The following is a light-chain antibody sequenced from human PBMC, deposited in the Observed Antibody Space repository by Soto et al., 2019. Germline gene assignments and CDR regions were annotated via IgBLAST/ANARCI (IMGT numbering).Light chain of an antibody. Sequence: EIVMTQSAATLSVSPGETVTLSCRASQSVSTSVAWYQQKPGQAPRHLIYAAFTRATAVPARFSGSGSGTEVALTISGLQSEDFAFYHCQQHKDWPLTFGGGTKVEMK. CDR3: QQHKDWPLT. CDR1: QSVSTS. J-gene: IGKJ4*01. CDR2: AAF. V-gene: IGKV3-15*01.